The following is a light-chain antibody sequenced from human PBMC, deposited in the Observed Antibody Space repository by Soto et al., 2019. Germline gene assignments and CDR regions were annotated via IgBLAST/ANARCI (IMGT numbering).Light chain of an antibody. CDR2: GAS. Sequence: EIVMTQSPATLSVSPGERATLSCRASQSVSSDLAWYQQKPGQAPRLVIYGASTRATGIPARFSGSGSGTEFTLPISSLQSEDFAVYYCQQYNNWPPEMNTFGQGPKLEIK. CDR1: QSVSSD. J-gene: IGKJ2*01. V-gene: IGKV3-15*01. CDR3: QQYNNWPPEMNT.